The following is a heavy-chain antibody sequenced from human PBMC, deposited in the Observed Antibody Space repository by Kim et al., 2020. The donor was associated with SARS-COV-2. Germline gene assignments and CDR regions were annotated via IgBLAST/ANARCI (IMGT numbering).Heavy chain of an antibody. Sequence: SETLSLTCAVYGGSFSGYYWSWIRQPPGKGLEWSGEINHSGSTNYNPSLKSRVTISVDTSKNQFSLKLSSVTAADTAVYYCARVVGRQWLSRLYYFDYWGQGALVTVSS. J-gene: IGHJ4*02. V-gene: IGHV4-34*01. CDR1: GGSFSGYY. CDR2: INHSGST. CDR3: ARVVGRQWLSRLYYFDY. D-gene: IGHD6-19*01.